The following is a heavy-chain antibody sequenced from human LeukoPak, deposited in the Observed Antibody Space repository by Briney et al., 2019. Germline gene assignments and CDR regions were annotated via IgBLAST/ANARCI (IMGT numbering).Heavy chain of an antibody. Sequence: GGSLRLSCAVSGCTFSSYWMSWVRQAPGKGLEWVANIKQDGSEKYYVDSVKGRFTISRDNAKNSLYLQMNSLRAEDTAVYYCARAEGEGYFDYWGQGTLVTVSS. D-gene: IGHD1-14*01. CDR3: ARAEGEGYFDY. V-gene: IGHV3-7*01. J-gene: IGHJ4*02. CDR2: IKQDGSEK. CDR1: GCTFSSYW.